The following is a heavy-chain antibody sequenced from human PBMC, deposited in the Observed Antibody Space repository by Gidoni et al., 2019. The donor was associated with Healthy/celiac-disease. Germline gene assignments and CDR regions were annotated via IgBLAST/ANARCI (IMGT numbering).Heavy chain of an antibody. V-gene: IGHV3-23*01. CDR3: AKPRGDTMIGAIYWYFDL. CDR1: GFTFRSYA. Sequence: EVQLLESGGGLVQPGGSLRLSCAASGFTFRSYAMSWVRQAPGKGLEWVSAISGSGGSTYYADSVKGRFTISRDNSKNTLYLQMNSLRAEDTAVYYCAKPRGDTMIGAIYWYFDLWGRGTLVTVSS. J-gene: IGHJ2*01. CDR2: ISGSGGST. D-gene: IGHD3-22*01.